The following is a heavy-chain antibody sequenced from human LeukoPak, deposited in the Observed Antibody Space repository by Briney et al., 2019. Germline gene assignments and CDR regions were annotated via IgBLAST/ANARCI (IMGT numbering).Heavy chain of an antibody. V-gene: IGHV3-23*01. CDR3: AKDSDSSGYYGDQYYFDY. J-gene: IGHJ4*02. D-gene: IGHD3-22*01. CDR1: GFTFSSYA. CDR2: ISGSGGST. Sequence: GGSLRLSCAASGFTFSSYAMSWVRQAPGKGLEWVSAISGSGGSTYYADSVKGRFTISRDNSKNTLYLQMNSLRAEDTAVYYCAKDSDSSGYYGDQYYFDYWGQGTLVTVSS.